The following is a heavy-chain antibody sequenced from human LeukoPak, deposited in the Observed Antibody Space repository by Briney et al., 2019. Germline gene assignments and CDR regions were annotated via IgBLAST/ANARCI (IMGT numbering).Heavy chain of an antibody. J-gene: IGHJ4*02. V-gene: IGHV4-34*01. CDR2: INHSGST. D-gene: IGHD3-22*01. Sequence: SETLSLTCAVYGGSFSGYYWSWIRQPPGKGLEWIGEINHSGSTNYNPSLKSRVTISVDTSKNQFSLKLSSVTAADTAVYYCASPIHYYDSSGSHTYYFDYWGQGTLVTVSS. CDR1: GGSFSGYY. CDR3: ASPIHYYDSSGSHTYYFDY.